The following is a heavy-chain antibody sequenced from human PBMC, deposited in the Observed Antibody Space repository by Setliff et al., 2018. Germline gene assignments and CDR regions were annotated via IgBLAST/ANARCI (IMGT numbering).Heavy chain of an antibody. Sequence: GASVKVSCKASGYSFTIYGISWVRQAPGQGLEWMGGTIPIFGTTDYAQKFQDRVTIITDESTSTAYMELSSLRTEDTAVYYCARGTDYHGSGSYWAKDVWGKGTTVTVSS. V-gene: IGHV1-69*05. CDR2: TIPIFGTT. D-gene: IGHD3-10*01. CDR1: GYSFTIYG. J-gene: IGHJ6*04. CDR3: ARGTDYHGSGSYWAKDV.